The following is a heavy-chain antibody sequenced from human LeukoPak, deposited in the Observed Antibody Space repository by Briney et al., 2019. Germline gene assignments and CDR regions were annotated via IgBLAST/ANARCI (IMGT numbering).Heavy chain of an antibody. D-gene: IGHD6-6*01. J-gene: IGHJ6*03. CDR3: ARTPRVFEYSSSKYYYYYMDV. Sequence: PSETLSLTCAVYGGSFSGYYWSWIRQPPGKGLEWIGEINHSGSTNYNPSLKSRVTISVDTSKNRFSLKLSSVTAADTAVYYCARTPRVFEYSSSKYYYYYMDVWGKGTTVTVSS. CDR1: GGSFSGYY. V-gene: IGHV4-34*01. CDR2: INHSGST.